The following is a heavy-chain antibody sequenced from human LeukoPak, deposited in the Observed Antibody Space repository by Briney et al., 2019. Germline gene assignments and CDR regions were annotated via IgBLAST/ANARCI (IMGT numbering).Heavy chain of an antibody. CDR3: ARAYYGSGSSTILFDP. J-gene: IGHJ5*02. D-gene: IGHD3-10*01. CDR1: GGSISSYY. V-gene: IGHV4-59*08. Sequence: SETLSLTCTAPGGSISSYYWSWIRQPPGKGLEWIGYIYYSGSTNYNPSLKSRVTISVDTSKNQFSLKLSSVTAADTAVYYCARAYYGSGSSTILFDPWGQGTLVTVSS. CDR2: IYYSGST.